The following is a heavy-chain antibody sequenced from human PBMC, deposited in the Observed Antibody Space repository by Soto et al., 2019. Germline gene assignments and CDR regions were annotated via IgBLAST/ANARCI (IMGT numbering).Heavy chain of an antibody. CDR1: GFTFSSYG. J-gene: IGHJ3*02. D-gene: IGHD4-17*01. Sequence: PGGSLRLSCAASGFTFSSYGMHWVRQAPGKGLEWVAVIWYDGSNKYYADSVKGRFTISRDNSKNTLYLQMNSLRAEDTAVYYCASTYGDHDAFDIWGHGTMVTVSS. V-gene: IGHV3-33*01. CDR3: ASTYGDHDAFDI. CDR2: IWYDGSNK.